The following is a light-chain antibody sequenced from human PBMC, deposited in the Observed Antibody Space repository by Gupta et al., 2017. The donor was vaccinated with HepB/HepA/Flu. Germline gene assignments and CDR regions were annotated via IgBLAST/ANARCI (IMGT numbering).Light chain of an antibody. CDR3: CTDAGTTSWV. Sequence: SALTQPASVSAAPRRATTISCSGTSSDIGTYNLFAWYQQRPGKAPNLMIYEVNKRPAGVSTGFSDSKSANAASLTISAHQEDEEADYFCCTDAGTTSWVFGEGTKVTVL. CDR2: EVN. J-gene: IGLJ2*01. V-gene: IGLV2-23*02. CDR1: SSDIGTYNL.